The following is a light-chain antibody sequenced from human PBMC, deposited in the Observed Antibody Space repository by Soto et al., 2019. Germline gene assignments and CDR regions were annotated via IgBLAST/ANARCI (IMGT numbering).Light chain of an antibody. CDR3: QQSYSTPWT. CDR1: QSIGSY. Sequence: IHMTQSPSSLSASVGDRVTITCRASQSIGSYFNWYQQKPGKAPKLLIYAASALESGVPSRFSGSGSGTDFTLTISSLQPGDFATYYCQQSYSTPWTFGQGTKVDIK. J-gene: IGKJ1*01. V-gene: IGKV1-39*01. CDR2: AAS.